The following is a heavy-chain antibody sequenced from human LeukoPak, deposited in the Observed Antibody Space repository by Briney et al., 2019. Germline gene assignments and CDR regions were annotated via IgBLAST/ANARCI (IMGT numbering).Heavy chain of an antibody. V-gene: IGHV3-7*01. CDR3: ARDQRWLVTYYYYYMDV. J-gene: IGHJ6*03. D-gene: IGHD6-19*01. Sequence: PGRSLRLSCAASGFTFSTYWMSWVRQAPGKGLEWVANIKQDGSEKYYVDSVKGRFTISRDNAKNSLYLQMNSLRAEDTAVYYCARDQRWLVTYYYYYMDVWGKGTTVTVSS. CDR2: IKQDGSEK. CDR1: GFTFSTYW.